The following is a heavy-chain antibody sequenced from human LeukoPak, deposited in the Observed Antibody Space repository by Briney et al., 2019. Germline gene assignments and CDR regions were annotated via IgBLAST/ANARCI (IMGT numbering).Heavy chain of an antibody. Sequence: PSETLSLTCTVSGGSISSYYWSWIRQPPGKGLEWIGYIHYSGTTNYNPSLRSRVTISVDTSKNQFSLKLSSVTAADTAVYYCARDTGYWYFDLWGRGTLVTVSP. CDR2: IHYSGTT. CDR3: ARDTGYWYFDL. V-gene: IGHV4-59*01. CDR1: GGSISSYY. J-gene: IGHJ2*01.